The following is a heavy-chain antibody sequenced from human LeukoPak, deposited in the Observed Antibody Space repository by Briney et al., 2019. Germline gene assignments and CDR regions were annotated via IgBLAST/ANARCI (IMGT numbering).Heavy chain of an antibody. CDR3: ARGLDCSSTSCYHNWFDP. V-gene: IGHV3-23*01. CDR1: GFTFSSYA. D-gene: IGHD2-2*01. CDR2: MTGSGGNT. Sequence: GGSLRFSCAASGFTFSSYAMSWVRQAPGKGLEWVSAMTGSGGNTYYADSVKGRFTISRDNSKNTLYLQMNSLRAEDTAVYYCARGLDCSSTSCYHNWFDPWGQGILVTVSS. J-gene: IGHJ5*02.